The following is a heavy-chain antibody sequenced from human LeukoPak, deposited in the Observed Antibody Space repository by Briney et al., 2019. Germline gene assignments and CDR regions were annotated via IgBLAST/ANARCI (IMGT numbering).Heavy chain of an antibody. D-gene: IGHD3-9*01. CDR3: ARGLYYDILTTTGHYGMDV. V-gene: IGHV3-7*04. Sequence: GGSLRLSCAASGFTFSSYWMSWVRQAPGKGLEWVANIKQDGSEKYYVDSVKGRFTISRDNAKNSLYLQMNSLRAEDTAVYYCARGLYYDILTTTGHYGMDVWGQGTTVTVSS. CDR2: IKQDGSEK. CDR1: GFTFSSYW. J-gene: IGHJ6*02.